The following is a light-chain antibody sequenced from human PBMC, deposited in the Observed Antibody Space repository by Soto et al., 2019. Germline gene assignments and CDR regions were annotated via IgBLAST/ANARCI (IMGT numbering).Light chain of an antibody. CDR2: DTS. Sequence: QAVVTQEPSLTVSPGGTVTLTCVSSTGAVTSGHYPYWFQQKPGQAPRTLIYDTSNKHSWTPARFSGSLLGGKAALTLSGAQPEDEAEYYCLLSYSGARVVFGGGTKVTVL. V-gene: IGLV7-46*01. CDR3: LLSYSGARVV. CDR1: TGAVTSGHY. J-gene: IGLJ2*01.